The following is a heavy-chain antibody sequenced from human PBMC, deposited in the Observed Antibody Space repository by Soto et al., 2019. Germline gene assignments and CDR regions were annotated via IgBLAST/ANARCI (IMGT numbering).Heavy chain of an antibody. CDR3: ARTPTNTFGGVIAVTFDY. CDR2: MNPNSGNT. Sequence: ASVKVSCKASGYTFTSYDINWVRQATGQGLEWMGWMNPNSGNTGYAQKFQGRVTMTRNTSISTAYMELSSLRSEGTAVYYCARTPTNTFGGVIAVTFDYWGQGTLVTVSS. J-gene: IGHJ4*02. CDR1: GYTFTSYD. V-gene: IGHV1-8*01. D-gene: IGHD3-16*02.